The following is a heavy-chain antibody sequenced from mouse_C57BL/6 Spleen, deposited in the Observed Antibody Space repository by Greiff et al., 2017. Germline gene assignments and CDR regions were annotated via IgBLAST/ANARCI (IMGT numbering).Heavy chain of an antibody. CDR3: ARGVDGYYLAWFAY. V-gene: IGHV1-39*01. J-gene: IGHJ3*01. CDR1: GYSFTDYN. Sequence: EVQGVESGPELVKPGASVKISCKASGYSFTDYNMNWVKQSNGKSLEWIGVINPNYGTTSYNQKFKGKATLTVDHSSSTAYMQLNSLTSEDSAVYYCARGVDGYYLAWFAYWGQGTLVTVSA. D-gene: IGHD2-3*01. CDR2: INPNYGTT.